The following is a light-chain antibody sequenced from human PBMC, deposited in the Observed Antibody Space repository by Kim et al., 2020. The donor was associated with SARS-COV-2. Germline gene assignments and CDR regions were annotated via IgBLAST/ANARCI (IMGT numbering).Light chain of an antibody. CDR2: DAS. V-gene: IGKV3-11*01. J-gene: IGKJ5*01. CDR3: QQRRKSIT. CDR1: QSVSTY. Sequence: SLSPGERATLSCRASQSVSTYLAWYQQKPGQAPRLLIYDASNRATGIPARISGSGSETDFTLTISSLEPEDFAVYYCQQRRKSITFGQGTRLEIK.